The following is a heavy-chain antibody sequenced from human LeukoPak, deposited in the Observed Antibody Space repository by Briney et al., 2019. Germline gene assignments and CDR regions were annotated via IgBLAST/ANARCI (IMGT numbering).Heavy chain of an antibody. J-gene: IGHJ4*02. CDR3: ARDSVPYYYGSGSYPFFDY. CDR2: IIPIFGTA. CDR1: GGTFSSYA. V-gene: IGHV1-69*13. Sequence: GASVKVSRKASGGTFSSYAISWVRQAPGQGLEWMGGIIPIFGTANYAQKFQGRVTITADESTSTAYMELSSLRSEDTAVYYCARDSVPYYYGSGSYPFFDYWGQGTLVTVSS. D-gene: IGHD3-10*01.